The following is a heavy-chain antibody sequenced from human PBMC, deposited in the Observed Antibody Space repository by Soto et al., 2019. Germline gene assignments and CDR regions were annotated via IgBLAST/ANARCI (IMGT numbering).Heavy chain of an antibody. J-gene: IGHJ6*03. V-gene: IGHV4-34*01. D-gene: IGHD2-2*01. CDR1: GGSSSGYY. Sequence: SEALSLTWAVYGGSSSGYYWSWIRQPPGKGLEWIGEINHSGSTNYNPSLKSRVTISVDTSKNQFSLKLSSVTAADTAVYYCARGVVPGANYYHYYLDVRGKGTTVTVSS. CDR2: INHSGST. CDR3: ARGVVPGANYYHYYLDV.